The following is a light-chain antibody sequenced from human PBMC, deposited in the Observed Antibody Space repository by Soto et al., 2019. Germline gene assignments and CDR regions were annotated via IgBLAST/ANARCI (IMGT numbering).Light chain of an antibody. CDR1: SSDVGGYNY. Sequence: QSVLTQPPSSXGSPGQSVTISCTGTSSDVGGYNYVSWYQQHPGKAPKLMIYEVSKRPSGVPDRFSGSKSGNTASLTVSGLQAEDEADYYCSSYAGSNNLGVFGTGTKVTVL. V-gene: IGLV2-8*01. CDR2: EVS. J-gene: IGLJ1*01. CDR3: SSYAGSNNLGV.